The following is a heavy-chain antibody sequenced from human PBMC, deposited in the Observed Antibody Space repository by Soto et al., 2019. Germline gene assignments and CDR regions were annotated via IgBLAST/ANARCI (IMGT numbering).Heavy chain of an antibody. CDR3: ARDSNSVDY. J-gene: IGHJ4*02. D-gene: IGHD4-4*01. CDR2: IYYSGST. Sequence: SETLSLTCTVSGGSISSSSYYWGWIRQPPGKGLEWIGSIYYSGSTYYNPSLKSRFTISRDNSKNTLYLQMNSLRAEDTAVYYCARDSNSVDYWGQGTLVTVSS. V-gene: IGHV4-39*02. CDR1: GGSISSSSYY.